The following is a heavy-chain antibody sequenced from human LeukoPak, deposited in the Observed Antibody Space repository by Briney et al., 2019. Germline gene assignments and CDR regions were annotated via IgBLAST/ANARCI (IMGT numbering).Heavy chain of an antibody. CDR1: GYTFTGYY. CDR2: INPNSGGT. J-gene: IGHJ5*02. D-gene: IGHD2-2*01. Sequence: GASVKVSCKAPGYTFTGYYMHWVRQAPGQGLEWMGWINPNSGGTNYAQKFQGRVTMTRDTSISTAYMELSRLRSDDTAVYYCARGHRYCSSTSCYNRDWFDPWGQGTLVTVSS. CDR3: ARGHRYCSSTSCYNRDWFDP. V-gene: IGHV1-2*02.